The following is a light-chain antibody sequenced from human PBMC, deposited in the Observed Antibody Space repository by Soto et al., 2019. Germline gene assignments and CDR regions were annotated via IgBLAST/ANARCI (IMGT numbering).Light chain of an antibody. Sequence: DVQMTQSPSSLSAFVGDRVTITCRASQGIAPYLAWFQRKPGKVPKLLVYATSTLQSGVPSRFSGSGSGTDFTLTINSLQPEDVVTYYCQKYNSALLTFGGVTMVDI. CDR2: ATS. CDR1: QGIAPY. CDR3: QKYNSALLT. V-gene: IGKV1-27*01. J-gene: IGKJ4*01.